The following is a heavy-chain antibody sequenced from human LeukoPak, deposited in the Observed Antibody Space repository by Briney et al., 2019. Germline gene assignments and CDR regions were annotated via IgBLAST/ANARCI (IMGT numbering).Heavy chain of an antibody. CDR2: ISSSSSYI. D-gene: IGHD2-2*01. V-gene: IGHV3-21*01. CDR3: VVPAANDAFDI. CDR1: GFTFSSYA. J-gene: IGHJ3*02. Sequence: PGGSLRLSCAASGFTFSSYAMHWVRQAPGKGLEWVSSISSSSSYIYYADSVKGRFTISRDNAKNSLYLQMNSLRAEDTAVYYCVVPAANDAFDIWGQGTMVTVSS.